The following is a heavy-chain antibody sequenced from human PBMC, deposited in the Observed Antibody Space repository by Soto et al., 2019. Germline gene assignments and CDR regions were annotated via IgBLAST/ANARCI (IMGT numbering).Heavy chain of an antibody. CDR2: IDPSDSYT. CDR1: GYSFTSYW. J-gene: IGHJ6*02. Sequence: LGESLKISCKGSGYSFTSYWISWVRQMPGKGLEWMGRIDPSDSYTNYSPSFRGHVTISADKSISTAYLQWSSLKASDTAMYYCARRGSSSWEDYYYYGMDVWGQGTTVTVSS. CDR3: ARRGSSSWEDYYYYGMDV. D-gene: IGHD6-13*01. V-gene: IGHV5-10-1*01.